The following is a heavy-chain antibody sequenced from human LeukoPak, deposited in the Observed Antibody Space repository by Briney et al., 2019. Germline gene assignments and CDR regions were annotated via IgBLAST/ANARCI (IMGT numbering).Heavy chain of an antibody. J-gene: IGHJ4*02. CDR3: ARIRAGSHLDYFDY. CDR1: GFSLRPSGMC. D-gene: IGHD6-13*01. CDR2: IDWDDDK. Sequence: SGPTLVNPTQTLTLTCTFSGFSLRPSGMCVSWVRQPPGKALEWLARIDWDDDKYYSTSLKTRLTISKDTSKNQVVLTMTNTDPEDTAMYYCARIRAGSHLDYFDYWGLGTLVTVSS. V-gene: IGHV2-70*11.